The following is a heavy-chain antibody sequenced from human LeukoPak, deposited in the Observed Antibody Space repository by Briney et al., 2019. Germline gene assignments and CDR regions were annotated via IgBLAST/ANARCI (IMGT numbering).Heavy chain of an antibody. CDR3: ARTVGLRYFDWPPHAFDI. J-gene: IGHJ3*02. Sequence: GGSLRLSCAASGFTFDDYAMHWVRQAPGKGLEWVSLISGDGGSTYYADSVKGRFTISRDNSKNSLYLQMNSLRTEDTALYYCARTVGLRYFDWPPHAFDIWGQGTVVTVSS. V-gene: IGHV3-43*02. CDR2: ISGDGGST. D-gene: IGHD3-9*01. CDR1: GFTFDDYA.